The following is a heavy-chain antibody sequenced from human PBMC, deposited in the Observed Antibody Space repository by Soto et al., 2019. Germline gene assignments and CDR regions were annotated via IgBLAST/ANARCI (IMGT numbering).Heavy chain of an antibody. Sequence: QVQLVESGGGVVQPGRSLTLSCAASGFSFSPYGMHWVRQAPGKGLEWVAVISYAGGTKYYADSVKGRFAISRDNPKNALYLQVNSLRPEDTGVYYWAKTSLGNDGTRCQYWFFDLWGRGTQVTVPS. CDR3: AKTSLGNDGTRCQYWFFDL. D-gene: IGHD3-22*01. V-gene: IGHV3-30*18. CDR1: GFSFSPYG. CDR2: ISYAGGTK. J-gene: IGHJ2*01.